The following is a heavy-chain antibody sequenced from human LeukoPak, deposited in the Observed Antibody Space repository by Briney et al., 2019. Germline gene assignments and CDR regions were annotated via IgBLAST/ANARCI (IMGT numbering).Heavy chain of an antibody. CDR1: GFTFDDYA. V-gene: IGHV3-43D*03. CDR2: ISRDGGST. CDR3: AKEAGIAAAGPFDY. J-gene: IGHJ4*02. Sequence: GVSLRLSCAASGFTFDDYAMHWVRHAPGKGLEWVSLISRDGGSTYYADSVKGRFTISRDNSKNSLYLQMNSLRAEDTALYYCAKEAGIAAAGPFDYWGQGTLVTVSS. D-gene: IGHD6-13*01.